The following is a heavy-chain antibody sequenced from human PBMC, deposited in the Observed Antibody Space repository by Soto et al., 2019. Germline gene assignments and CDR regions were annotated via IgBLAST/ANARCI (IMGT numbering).Heavy chain of an antibody. V-gene: IGHV1-69*13. CDR1: GGTFSSYA. CDR2: TIPIFGTA. CDR3: ARGIVVDRGSYFDY. J-gene: IGHJ4*02. D-gene: IGHD3-22*01. Sequence: SVKVSCKASGGTFSSYAISWVRQAPGQGLEWMGGTIPIFGTANYAQKFQGRVTITADESTSTAYMELSSLRSEDTAVYYCARGIVVDRGSYFDYWGQGTLVTVSS.